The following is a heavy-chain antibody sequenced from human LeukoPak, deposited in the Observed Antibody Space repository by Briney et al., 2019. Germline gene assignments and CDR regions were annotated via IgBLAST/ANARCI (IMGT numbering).Heavy chain of an antibody. CDR2: INHSGST. CDR1: GGSFSGYY. D-gene: IGHD4-17*01. Sequence: PSETLSLTCAVYGGSFSGYYWSWIRQPPGKGLEWIGEINHSGSTNYNPSLKSRVTISVDTSKNQFSLKLSSVTAADTAVYYCARSTLDYGDYFDYWGQGTLVTVPS. V-gene: IGHV4-34*01. J-gene: IGHJ4*02. CDR3: ARSTLDYGDYFDY.